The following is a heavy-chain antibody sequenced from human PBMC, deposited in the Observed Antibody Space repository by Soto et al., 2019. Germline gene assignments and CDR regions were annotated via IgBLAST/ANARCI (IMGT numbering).Heavy chain of an antibody. CDR2: IYHSGST. Sequence: SETLSLTCTVSGYSISSGYYWGWIRQPPGKGLEWIGSIYHSGSTYYNPSLKSRVTISVDTSKNQFSLKLSSVTAADTAVYYCARDYQLTFFDYWGQGTLVTVSS. J-gene: IGHJ4*02. CDR1: GYSISSGYY. D-gene: IGHD2-2*01. V-gene: IGHV4-38-2*02. CDR3: ARDYQLTFFDY.